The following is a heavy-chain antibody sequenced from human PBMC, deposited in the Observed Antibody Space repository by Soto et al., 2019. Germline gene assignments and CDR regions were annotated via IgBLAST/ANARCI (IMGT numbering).Heavy chain of an antibody. CDR3: ARVKRLSGGRCFDY. J-gene: IGHJ4*02. V-gene: IGHV4-34*01. D-gene: IGHD1-26*01. CDR2: INHSGST. CDR1: GGSFSGYY. Sequence: QVQLQQWGAGLLKPSETLSLTCAVYGGSFSGYYWSWIRQPPGKGLEWIGEINHSGSTNYNPSLTSRVTISVDTSMIQFSLKLSYVTAADTAVYYCARVKRLSGGRCFDYLGQGTLVTVYS.